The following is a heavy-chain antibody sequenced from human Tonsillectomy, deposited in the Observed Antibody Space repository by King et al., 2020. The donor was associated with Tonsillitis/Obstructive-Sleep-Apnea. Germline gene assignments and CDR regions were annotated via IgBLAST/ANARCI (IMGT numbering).Heavy chain of an antibody. Sequence: VQLVESGAEVKKPGESLRISCTGSGYSFTSYWITWVRQMPGKGLEWMGRIDPSDSYTNYSPSFQGHVTISTDKSISTAYLQWSSLKASDTAIYYCARYYYYDSSGDYYWGQGTLVTVSS. V-gene: IGHV5-10-1*03. CDR2: IDPSDSYT. J-gene: IGHJ4*02. CDR3: ARYYYYDSSGDYY. D-gene: IGHD3-22*01. CDR1: GYSFTSYW.